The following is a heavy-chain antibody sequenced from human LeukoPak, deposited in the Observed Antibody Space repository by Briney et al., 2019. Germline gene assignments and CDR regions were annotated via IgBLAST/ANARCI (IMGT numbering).Heavy chain of an antibody. CDR3: ARGGYDSIGYYLGYFDY. J-gene: IGHJ4*02. Sequence: PGGSLRLSCAASGFTVSSNYMSWVRQAPGKGLEWVSVIYSGGSTYYADSVKGRFTISRDNSKNTLYLQMNSLRAEDTAVYYCARGGYDSIGYYLGYFDYWGQGTLVTVSS. D-gene: IGHD3-22*01. CDR2: IYSGGST. CDR1: GFTVSSNY. V-gene: IGHV3-66*02.